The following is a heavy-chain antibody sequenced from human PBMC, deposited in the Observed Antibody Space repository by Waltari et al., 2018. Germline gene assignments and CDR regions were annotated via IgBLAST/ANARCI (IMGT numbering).Heavy chain of an antibody. Sequence: QVHLVQSGAEVKKPGASVRVSCKTSGYTFIDYDIIWVRQAPGQGLEWMGWMNPDSGTTGSAQKFQGRVTMTRNKSARTAYMQLSSLGSEDTAVYYCARQKNSFDYWGQGTLVTVSS. J-gene: IGHJ4*02. CDR3: ARQKNSFDY. CDR2: MNPDSGTT. V-gene: IGHV1-8*01. CDR1: GYTFIDYD.